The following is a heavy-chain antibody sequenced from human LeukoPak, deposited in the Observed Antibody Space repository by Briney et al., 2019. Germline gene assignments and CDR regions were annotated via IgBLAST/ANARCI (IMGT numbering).Heavy chain of an antibody. CDR2: ISSNGGST. V-gene: IGHV3-64*01. Sequence: GGSLRLSCVASGFTFSNAWMNWVRQAPGKGLEYVSAISSNGGSTYYANSVKGRFTISRDNSKNTLYLQMGSLRAEDMAVYYCASPGAYYWGQGTLVTVSS. CDR1: GFTFSNAW. CDR3: ASPGAYY. J-gene: IGHJ4*02.